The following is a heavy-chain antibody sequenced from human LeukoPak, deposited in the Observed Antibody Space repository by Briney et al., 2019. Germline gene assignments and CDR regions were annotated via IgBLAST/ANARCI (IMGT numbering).Heavy chain of an antibody. J-gene: IGHJ4*02. CDR1: GYXSTNYY. V-gene: IGHV1-46*01. CDR3: ARDIFMVRGVITEVAFDY. D-gene: IGHD3-10*01. Sequence: GASVTVSCKASGYXSTNYYMHWVRQAPGQGLEWMGIINPSGSSTSYAQKFQGRVTMTRDTSTSTAYMELSSLRSEDTAVYYCARDIFMVRGVITEVAFDYWGQGTLVTVSS. CDR2: INPSGSST.